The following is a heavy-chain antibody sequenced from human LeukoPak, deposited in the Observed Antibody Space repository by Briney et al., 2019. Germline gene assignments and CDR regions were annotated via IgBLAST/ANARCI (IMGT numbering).Heavy chain of an antibody. D-gene: IGHD3-10*02. V-gene: IGHV3-21*01. CDR3: AEISNTMYGGV. Sequence: GGSLRLSCAASGFTFSSYSMNWVRQAPGKGLEWVSSISSSSSYIYYADSVKGRFTISRDNAKNSLYLQMNSLGAEDTAVYYCAEISNTMYGGVWGKGTTVTISS. CDR2: ISSSSSYI. J-gene: IGHJ6*04. CDR1: GFTFSSYS.